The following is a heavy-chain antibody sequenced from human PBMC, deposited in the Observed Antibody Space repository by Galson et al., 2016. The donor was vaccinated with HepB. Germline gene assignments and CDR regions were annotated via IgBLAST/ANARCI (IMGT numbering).Heavy chain of an antibody. CDR3: ARGSPFVKTFSRGGVSVRRAPDI. D-gene: IGHD3-16*01. J-gene: IGHJ4*02. V-gene: IGHV3-30*03. CDR1: GFNFNNYA. Sequence: SLRLSCAASGFNFNNYAMHWVRQAPGKGLEWMSSISSDGVNKYYPNSMKGRFTISGDNSRNILYLQMNSLSAEDTAVFFCARGSPFVKTFSRGGVSVRRAPDIWGPGTLVIVSS. CDR2: ISSDGVNK.